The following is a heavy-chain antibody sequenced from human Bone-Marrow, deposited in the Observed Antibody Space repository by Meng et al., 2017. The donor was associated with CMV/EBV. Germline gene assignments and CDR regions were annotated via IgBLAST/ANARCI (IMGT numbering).Heavy chain of an antibody. V-gene: IGHV1-69*05. J-gene: IGHJ6*02. Sequence: SVKVSCKASGGTFSSYAISWVRQAPGQGLEWMGGIIPIFGTANYAQKFQGRVTITTDESTSTAYMELSSLRSEDTAAYYCARALCKQHPAGVGFYYYYYGMDVWGQGTTVTVSS. CDR3: ARALCKQHPAGVGFYYYYYGMDV. CDR2: IIPIFGTA. CDR1: GGTFSSYA. D-gene: IGHD2-2*01.